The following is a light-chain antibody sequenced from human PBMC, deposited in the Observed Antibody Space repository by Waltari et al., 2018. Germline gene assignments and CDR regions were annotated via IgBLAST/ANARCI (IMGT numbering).Light chain of an antibody. CDR1: RSNIGAVYD. J-gene: IGLJ2*01. CDR2: RNN. CDR3: QSYDSSLSGPVV. V-gene: IGLV1-40*01. Sequence: QSVLTQPPSVSGAPGQTVTISCTGSRSNIGAVYDVHWYQQVPGTAPKLLTFRNNNRPSGVPDRFSGSKSGTSASLAITGLRAEDEAYYYCQSYDSSLSGPVVFGGGTRLIVL.